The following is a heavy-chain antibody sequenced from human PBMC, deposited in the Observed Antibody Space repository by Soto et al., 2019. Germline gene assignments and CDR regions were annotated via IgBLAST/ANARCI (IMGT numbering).Heavy chain of an antibody. J-gene: IGHJ4*02. V-gene: IGHV4-34*01. CDR3: ARAPIIGATFFDY. CDR2: INRSGGT. Sequence: QVQLQQGGAGLLKPSETLSLTCAVTGGSFSGHYWSWIRQAPGKGLEWIGEINRSGGTNYDPSLKSRVTISVDASKNQFSLRLSAVTAAATAVYYCARAPIIGATFFDYWGPGSLVTVSS. D-gene: IGHD1-26*01. CDR1: GGSFSGHY.